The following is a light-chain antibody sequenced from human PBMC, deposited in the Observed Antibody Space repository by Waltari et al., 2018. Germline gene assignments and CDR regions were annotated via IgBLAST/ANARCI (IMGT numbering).Light chain of an antibody. J-gene: IGKJ2*01. V-gene: IGKV4-1*01. CDR1: QSVLHSSNNKSK. Sequence: DIVMTQSPDSLAVSLGERATINCKSSQSVLHSSNNKSKLSWVKQKPGKTPKLLIYWSSTRKSGVPDRFSGIGSETDFTLTISVLQAEVVAVYYCQQYYSTPPTFGQGTKLEIK. CDR2: WSS. CDR3: QQYYSTPPT.